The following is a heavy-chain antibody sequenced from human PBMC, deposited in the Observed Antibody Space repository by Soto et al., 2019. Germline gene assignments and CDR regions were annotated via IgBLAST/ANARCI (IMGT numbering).Heavy chain of an antibody. CDR1: GFTFSTYA. V-gene: IGHV3-64D*06. CDR3: VKVRSSSWYVAPDY. Sequence: HPGGSLRLSCSASGFTFSTYAMHWVRQAPGKGLEYVSAISSNGGSAFYADSVKGRFTISRDNSKNTLYLQMSSLRAEDTAVYYCVKVRSSSWYVAPDYWGQGTLVTVSS. CDR2: ISSNGGSA. D-gene: IGHD6-13*01. J-gene: IGHJ4*02.